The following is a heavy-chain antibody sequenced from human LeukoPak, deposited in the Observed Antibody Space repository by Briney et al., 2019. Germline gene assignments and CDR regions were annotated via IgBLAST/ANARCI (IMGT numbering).Heavy chain of an antibody. Sequence: PGGSLRLSCAASGFTFSSYWMHWVRQAPGKGLEWVSGISGSGGTTYYADSVKGRFTISRDNSKNTLYLQINSLRAEGTAVHYCAKGLSGSYYFDYWGQGTLVTVSS. V-gene: IGHV3-23*01. CDR1: GFTFSSYW. CDR3: AKGLSGSYYFDY. D-gene: IGHD1-26*01. J-gene: IGHJ4*02. CDR2: ISGSGGTT.